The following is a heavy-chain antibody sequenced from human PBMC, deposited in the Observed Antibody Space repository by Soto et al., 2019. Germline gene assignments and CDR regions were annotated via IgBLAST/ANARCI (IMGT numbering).Heavy chain of an antibody. CDR2: ISGYSGQT. J-gene: IGHJ4*02. Sequence: QVQLVQSGAEVKKPGASVKVSCKASGYTFSSYGISWVRQAPGQGLEWMGWISGYSGQTYYAQKFQGRVTMTTDTSTNKVYMELRSLRSDDTAVYYCAREWDNKSEHSSCWYDDFWGQGTLVTVSS. D-gene: IGHD6-19*01. CDR3: AREWDNKSEHSSCWYDDF. V-gene: IGHV1-18*01. CDR1: GYTFSSYG.